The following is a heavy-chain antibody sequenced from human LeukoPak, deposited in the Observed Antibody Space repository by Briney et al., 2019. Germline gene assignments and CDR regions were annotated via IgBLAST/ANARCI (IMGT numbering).Heavy chain of an antibody. CDR3: AREGHSGSRRFDY. V-gene: IGHV3-23*01. J-gene: IGHJ4*02. CDR2: ISTSDGST. D-gene: IGHD1-26*01. Sequence: GGSLRLSCAASGFTFSRYAMSWVRQAPGKGLKWVSGISTSDGSTYYADSVKGRFTISRDNSKNTLYLQMNSLRAEDTAVYYCAREGHSGSRRFDYWGQGTLVTVSS. CDR1: GFTFSRYA.